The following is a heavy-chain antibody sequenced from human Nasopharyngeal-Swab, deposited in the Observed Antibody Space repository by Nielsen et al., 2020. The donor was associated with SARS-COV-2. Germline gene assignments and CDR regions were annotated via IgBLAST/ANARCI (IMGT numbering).Heavy chain of an antibody. CDR1: GFTFSDYY. Sequence: GGSLRLSCAASGFTFSDYYMSWIRQAPGKELEWVSYISSSGSTIYYADSVKGRFTISRDNAKNSLYLQMNSLRAEDTAVYYCARGIAYCSGGSCYPAFGAFDIWGQGTMVTVSS. CDR3: ARGIAYCSGGSCYPAFGAFDI. CDR2: ISSSGSTI. D-gene: IGHD2-15*01. J-gene: IGHJ3*02. V-gene: IGHV3-11*01.